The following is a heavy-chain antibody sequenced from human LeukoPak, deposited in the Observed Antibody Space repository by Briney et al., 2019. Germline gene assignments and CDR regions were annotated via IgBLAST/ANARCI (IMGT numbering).Heavy chain of an antibody. J-gene: IGHJ5*02. Sequence: GGSLRLSCAAAGFTVSSNYMSWVRQAPGKGLEWVSVIYSGGSTYYADSVKGRFTISRHNSKNTLYLQMNSLRAEDTAVYYCARFVTVRGVPYWFDPWGQGTLVTVSS. D-gene: IGHD3-10*01. CDR1: GFTVSSNY. V-gene: IGHV3-53*04. CDR2: IYSGGST. CDR3: ARFVTVRGVPYWFDP.